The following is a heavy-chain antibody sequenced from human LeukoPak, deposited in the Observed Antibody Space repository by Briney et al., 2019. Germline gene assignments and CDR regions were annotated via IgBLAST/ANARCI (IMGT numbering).Heavy chain of an antibody. Sequence: RTSETLSLTCAVYGGSFSGYYWSWIRQPPGKGLEWIGYIYYSGSTNYNPSLKSRVTISVDTSKNQFSLKLSSVTAADTAVYYCARNLGITMIVVGPYAFDIWGQGTMVTVSS. CDR1: GGSFSGYY. CDR3: ARNLGITMIVVGPYAFDI. V-gene: IGHV4-59*01. CDR2: IYYSGST. D-gene: IGHD3-22*01. J-gene: IGHJ3*02.